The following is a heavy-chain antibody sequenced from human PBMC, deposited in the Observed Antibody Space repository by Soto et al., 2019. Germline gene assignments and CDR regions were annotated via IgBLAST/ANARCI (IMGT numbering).Heavy chain of an antibody. CDR2: IYYSGST. V-gene: IGHV4-30-4*01. D-gene: IGHD3-22*01. CDR3: AXASPVVITSLYYFDY. CDR1: GGSISSGDYY. J-gene: IGHJ4*02. Sequence: SETLSLTCTVSGGSISSGDYYWSWIRPPPGKGLEWIGYIYYSGSTYYNPSLKSRVTISVDTSKNQFSLKLSSVTAADTAVYYCAXASPVVITSLYYFDYWGQGTLVTVSS.